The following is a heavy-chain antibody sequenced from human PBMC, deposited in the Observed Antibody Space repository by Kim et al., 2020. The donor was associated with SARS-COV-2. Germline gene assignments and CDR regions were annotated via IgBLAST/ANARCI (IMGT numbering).Heavy chain of an antibody. CDR2: ISYDGSNK. Sequence: PGGSLRLSCAASGFTFSSYGMHWVRQAPGKGLEWVAVISYDGSNKYYADSVKGRFTISRDNSKNTLYLQMNSLRAEDTAVYYCANEGYCSGGSCRGDYWGQGTLVTVSS. CDR1: GFTFSSYG. CDR3: ANEGYCSGGSCRGDY. D-gene: IGHD2-15*01. V-gene: IGHV3-30*18. J-gene: IGHJ4*02.